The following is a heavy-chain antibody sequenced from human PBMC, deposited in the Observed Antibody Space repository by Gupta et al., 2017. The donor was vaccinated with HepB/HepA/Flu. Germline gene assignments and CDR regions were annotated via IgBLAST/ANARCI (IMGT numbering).Heavy chain of an antibody. CDR2: ISDSGYVI. D-gene: IGHD3-3*01. CDR1: GFTFRDYS. Sequence: QVQLVESGGGLVKPGGSVSLSCEASGFTFRDYSLTWIRQAPGAGRGWLSDISDSGYVIHYADSVRGRFTISRDNDKNSLYLQLTSLSAEDTAVYYCARRNDFWSGYHNFDIWGQGTMVTVSS. V-gene: IGHV3-11*01. J-gene: IGHJ3*02. CDR3: ARRNDFWSGYHNFDI.